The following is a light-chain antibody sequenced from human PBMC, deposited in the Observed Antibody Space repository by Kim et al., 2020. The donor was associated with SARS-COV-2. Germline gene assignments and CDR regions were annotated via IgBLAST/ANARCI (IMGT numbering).Light chain of an antibody. CDR3: QAWDSSPNWV. Sequence: SYELTQPPSVSVSPGQTASITCSGDKLGDKYACWYQQKPGQSPVLVIYQDSKRPSGIPERFSGSNSGNTATLTISGTQATDEADYYCQAWDSSPNWVFGGGTQLTVL. J-gene: IGLJ3*02. CDR1: KLGDKY. V-gene: IGLV3-1*01. CDR2: QDS.